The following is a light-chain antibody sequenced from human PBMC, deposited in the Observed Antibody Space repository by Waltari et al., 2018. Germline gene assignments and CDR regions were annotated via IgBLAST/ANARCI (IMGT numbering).Light chain of an antibody. Sequence: IQLTQSPSSLSASVGDRVTITCRASQSIGNSLAWYPQTPGKAPKLLIYLTSILQSGVPSRFSGNGSGTDFTLTISSLQPEDFATYYCQQLEFYPLTFGGGTKVEIK. CDR3: QQLEFYPLT. CDR2: LTS. CDR1: QSIGNS. J-gene: IGKJ4*01. V-gene: IGKV1-9*01.